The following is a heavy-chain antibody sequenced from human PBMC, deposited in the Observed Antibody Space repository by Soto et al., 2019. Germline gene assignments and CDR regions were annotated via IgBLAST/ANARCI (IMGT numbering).Heavy chain of an antibody. V-gene: IGHV4-59*08. CDR3: ATRFPNSRTYSGVFDF. D-gene: IGHD1-26*01. CDR2: IYHTGNT. J-gene: IGHJ4*02. Sequence: SETLSLTCTISSGSIKDYYWSWLRQPPGKGLEWIGYIYHTGNTKNNPSLESRVVISIDTSKNQFSLKLNSVTAADTAVYYCATRFPNSRTYSGVFDFWGQGTQVTVSS. CDR1: SGSIKDYY.